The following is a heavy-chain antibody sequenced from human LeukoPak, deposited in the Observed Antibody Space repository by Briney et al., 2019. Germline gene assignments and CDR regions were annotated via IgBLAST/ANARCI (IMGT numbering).Heavy chain of an antibody. J-gene: IGHJ4*02. CDR1: GGSFSGYY. CDR3: ARGDYGDPWASDY. Sequence: SETLPLTCAVYGGSFSGYYWSWIRQPPGKGLEWIGEINHSGSTNYNPSLKSRVTISVDTSKNQFSLKLSSVTAADTAVYYCARGDYGDPWASDYWGQGTLVTVSS. D-gene: IGHD4-17*01. V-gene: IGHV4-34*01. CDR2: INHSGST.